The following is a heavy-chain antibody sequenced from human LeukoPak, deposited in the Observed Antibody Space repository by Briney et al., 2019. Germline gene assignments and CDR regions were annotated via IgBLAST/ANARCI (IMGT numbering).Heavy chain of an antibody. CDR3: APRADLPAVGLGCFDP. Sequence: GGSLRLSCAASGFTFSSYAMSWVRQAPGKGLEWVSAISGSGGSTYYADSVKGRFTISRDNSKNTLYLQMNSLRAEDTAVYYCAPRADLPAVGLGCFDPWGRETLVTVSS. CDR1: GFTFSSYA. J-gene: IGHJ5*02. D-gene: IGHD1-14*01. V-gene: IGHV3-23*01. CDR2: ISGSGGST.